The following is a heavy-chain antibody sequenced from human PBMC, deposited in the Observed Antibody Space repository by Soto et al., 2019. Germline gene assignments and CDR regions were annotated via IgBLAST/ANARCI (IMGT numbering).Heavy chain of an antibody. CDR2: ISSSSSYI. CDR3: ARGNHADSSGWRPYFDY. V-gene: IGHV3-21*01. J-gene: IGHJ4*02. Sequence: KTXGSLLLTCAASGFTFSSYSMNWVRQAPGKGLEWVSSISSSSSYIYYADSVKVRFTISRDNAKNSLYLQMNSLRAEDTAVYYCARGNHADSSGWRPYFDYWGQGTLVTVYS. D-gene: IGHD6-19*01. CDR1: GFTFSSYS.